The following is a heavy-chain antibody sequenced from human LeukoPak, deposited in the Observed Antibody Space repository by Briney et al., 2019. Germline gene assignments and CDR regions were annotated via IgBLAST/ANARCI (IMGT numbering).Heavy chain of an antibody. CDR1: GGSISSSY. CDR2: IYTSGST. D-gene: IGHD4-23*01. V-gene: IGHV4-4*09. CDR3: ARQSLDVTVVTPDPYYYYYLDV. J-gene: IGHJ6*03. Sequence: PSETLSLTCTVSGGSISSSYWSWIRQPPGKGLEWIGYIYTSGSTNYNPSLKSRVTISVDTSKNQFSLKLSSVTAADTAVYYCARQSLDVTVVTPDPYYYYYLDVWGKGTTVTVSS.